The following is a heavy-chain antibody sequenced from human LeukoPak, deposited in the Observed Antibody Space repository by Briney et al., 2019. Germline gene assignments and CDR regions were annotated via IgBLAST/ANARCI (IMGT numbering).Heavy chain of an antibody. J-gene: IGHJ4*02. Sequence: GGSLRLACLLATPTLGSIEMRWVSQAPGKGLEWVSYISSSGSTIYYADSVKGRWTISRDNAKNSLYLQMYSLRAEDTAVYYCARGTGVYGGQGTLVTVSS. CDR3: ARGTGVY. CDR2: ISSSGSTI. V-gene: IGHV3-48*03. CDR1: TPTLGSIE. D-gene: IGHD2-8*01.